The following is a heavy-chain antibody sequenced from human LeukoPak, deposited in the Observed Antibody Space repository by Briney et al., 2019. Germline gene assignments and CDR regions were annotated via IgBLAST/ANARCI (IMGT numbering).Heavy chain of an antibody. CDR3: ARGKVVAGTPGQNSWDH. D-gene: IGHD6-19*01. V-gene: IGHV4-38-2*02. CDR2: IYHSGST. J-gene: IGHJ4*02. Sequence: SETLSLTCTVSGYSISSGYYWGWIRQPPGKGLEWIGSIYHSGSTYYNPSLKSRVSMSVDTSKNQFSLKLSSVTAADTAVYYCARGKVVAGTPGQNSWDHWGQGTLVTVSS. CDR1: GYSISSGYY.